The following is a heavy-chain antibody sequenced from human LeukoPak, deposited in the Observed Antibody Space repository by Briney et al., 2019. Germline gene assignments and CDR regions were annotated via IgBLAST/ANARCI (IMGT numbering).Heavy chain of an antibody. CDR1: GFTFSSYA. D-gene: IGHD3-16*02. Sequence: GGSLRLSCAASGFTFSSYAMSWVRQAPGKGLEWVSAISGSGGSTYYADSVKGRFTVSRDNSKNTLYLQMNSLRAEDTAVYYCAKDYIWGSYRFDYWGQGTLVTVSS. CDR2: ISGSGGST. CDR3: AKDYIWGSYRFDY. J-gene: IGHJ4*02. V-gene: IGHV3-23*01.